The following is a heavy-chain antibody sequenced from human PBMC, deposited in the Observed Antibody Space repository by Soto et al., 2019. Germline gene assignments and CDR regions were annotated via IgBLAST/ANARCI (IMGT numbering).Heavy chain of an antibody. CDR2: IYPVDFDT. CDR3: ASSVLVPSTITYFDF. D-gene: IGHD5-12*01. V-gene: IGHV5-51*01. J-gene: IGHJ4*02. Sequence: VESLRISCSAAEDRFANYYLAWVRQMPGKGLEWMGIIYPVDFDTRYSPSFQGQVTISVDRSIRTAYLQWDSLKASDTAMYYCASSVLVPSTITYFDFCGEGPLVTVSS. CDR1: EDRFANYY.